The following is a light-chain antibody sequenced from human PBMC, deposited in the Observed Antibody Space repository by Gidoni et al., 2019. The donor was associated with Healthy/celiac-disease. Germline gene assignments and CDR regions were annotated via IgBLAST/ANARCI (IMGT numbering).Light chain of an antibody. CDR2: AAS. Sequence: DIKMTQSPSSLSASVGDRVTITCRASQSISSYFNWYQQKPGKAPKLLIYAASSLQSGVPSRFSGSGSGTDFTLTISSLQPEDFATYYCQQSYSTPRTFGQGTKLEIK. CDR1: QSISSY. J-gene: IGKJ2*01. CDR3: QQSYSTPRT. V-gene: IGKV1-39*01.